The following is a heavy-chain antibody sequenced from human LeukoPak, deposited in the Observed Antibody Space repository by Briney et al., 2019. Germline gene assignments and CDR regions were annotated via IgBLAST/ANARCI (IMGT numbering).Heavy chain of an antibody. CDR3: ARCSSTSCYARAYFDY. Sequence: GESLKISFKGSGYSFTSYWIGWVRQMPGKGLEWMGIIYPGDSDTRYSPSFQGQVTISADKSISTAYLQWSSLKASDTAMYYCARCSSTSCYARAYFDYWGQGTLVTVSS. J-gene: IGHJ4*02. V-gene: IGHV5-51*01. CDR2: IYPGDSDT. D-gene: IGHD2-2*01. CDR1: GYSFTSYW.